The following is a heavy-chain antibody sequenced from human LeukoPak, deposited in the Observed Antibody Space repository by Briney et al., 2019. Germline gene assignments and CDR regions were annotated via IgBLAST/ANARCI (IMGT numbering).Heavy chain of an antibody. D-gene: IGHD2-2*02. J-gene: IGHJ5*02. CDR1: GYTFTTYY. CDR3: ARGIDTPNWFDP. Sequence: SCKASGYTFTTYYLHWVRQAPGKGLEWVAVISYDGSNKYYADSVKGRFTISRDNSKNTLYLQMNSLRAEDTAVYYCARGIDTPNWFDPWGQGTLVTVSS. CDR2: ISYDGSNK. V-gene: IGHV3-30-3*01.